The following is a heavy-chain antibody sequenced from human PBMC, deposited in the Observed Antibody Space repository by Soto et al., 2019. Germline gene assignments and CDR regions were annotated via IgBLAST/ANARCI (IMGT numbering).Heavy chain of an antibody. CDR1: GYSFTSYW. J-gene: IGHJ4*02. CDR3: ARLGISLGIAAPYYFDY. V-gene: IGHV5-51*01. CDR2: IYPGDSDT. D-gene: IGHD6-13*01. Sequence: PGESLKISCKGSGYSFTSYWIGWVRQMPGKGLEWMGIIYPGDSDTRYSPSFQGQVTISADKSISTAYLQWSSLKASDTAMYYCARLGISLGIAAPYYFDYWGQGTLVTVPQ.